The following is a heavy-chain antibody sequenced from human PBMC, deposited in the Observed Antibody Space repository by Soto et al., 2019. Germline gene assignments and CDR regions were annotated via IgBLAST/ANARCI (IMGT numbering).Heavy chain of an antibody. J-gene: IGHJ6*03. Sequence: EVQLVESGGGLVLPGASLRLSCAASGFTVSGNYMIWVRQAPGKGLEWVSTIYVSGNTNYADSVKVRFTISRDISKNTLYLQMNSLGAEDTAVCYCATGHSHSSVAGRGYMDLWGKATTVTVSS. CDR2: IYVSGNT. D-gene: IGHD6-19*01. CDR3: ATGHSHSSVAGRGYMDL. CDR1: GFTVSGNY. V-gene: IGHV3-66*01.